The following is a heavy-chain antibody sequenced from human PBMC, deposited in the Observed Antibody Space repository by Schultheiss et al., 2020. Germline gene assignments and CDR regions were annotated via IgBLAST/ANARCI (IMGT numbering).Heavy chain of an antibody. J-gene: IGHJ6*02. CDR2: IIPIFGTA. D-gene: IGHD6-13*01. CDR1: GGTFSSYA. CDR3: ARVGQQPALDGMDV. V-gene: IGHV1-69*05. Sequence: SVKVSCKASGGTFSSYAISWVRQAPGQGLEWMGGIIPIFGTANYAQKFQGRVTMTRDTSISTAYMELSRLRSDDTAVYYCARVGQQPALDGMDVWGQGTTVTGYS.